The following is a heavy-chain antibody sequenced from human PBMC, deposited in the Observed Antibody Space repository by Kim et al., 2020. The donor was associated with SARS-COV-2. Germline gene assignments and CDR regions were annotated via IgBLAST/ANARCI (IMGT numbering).Heavy chain of an antibody. V-gene: IGHV3-48*02. CDR3: ATDGVVVLPGDVFDV. Sequence: ADSVKGRLTIYRDNAKNALYLQMNSLRDDVTAVYYCATDGVVVLPGDVFDVWGQGTMVIVSS. J-gene: IGHJ3*01. D-gene: IGHD2-2*01.